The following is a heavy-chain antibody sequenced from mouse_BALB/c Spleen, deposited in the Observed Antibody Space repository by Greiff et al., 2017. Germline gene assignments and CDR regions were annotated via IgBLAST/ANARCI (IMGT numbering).Heavy chain of an antibody. D-gene: IGHD2-14*01. CDR2: INPSTGYT. Sequence: QVQLQQSGAELAKPGASVKMSCKASGYTFTSYWMHWVKQRPGQGLEWIGYINPSTGYTEYNQKFKDKATLTADKSSSTAYMQLSSLTSEDSAVYYCARSDYRYPWCAYWGQGTLVTVSA. CDR1: GYTFTSYW. CDR3: ARSDYRYPWCAY. V-gene: IGHV1-7*01. J-gene: IGHJ3*01.